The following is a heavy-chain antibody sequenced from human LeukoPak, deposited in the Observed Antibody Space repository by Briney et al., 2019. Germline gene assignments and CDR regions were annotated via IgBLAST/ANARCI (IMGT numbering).Heavy chain of an antibody. CDR3: AKDNFDY. V-gene: IGHV3-48*04. Sequence: GGSLRLPCAASGFTFSSYSMNWVRQAPGKGLEWVSYISSSSSTIYYADSVKGRFTISRDNAKNSLYLQMNSLRTEDTALYYCAKDNFDYWGQGTLVTVSS. CDR2: ISSSSSTI. J-gene: IGHJ4*02. CDR1: GFTFSSYS.